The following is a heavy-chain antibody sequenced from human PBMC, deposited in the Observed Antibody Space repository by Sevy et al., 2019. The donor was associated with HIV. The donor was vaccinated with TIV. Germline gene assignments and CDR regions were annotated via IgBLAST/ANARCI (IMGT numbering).Heavy chain of an antibody. CDR1: GFSLTTTGVG. J-gene: IGHJ4*02. Sequence: SGPTLVNPTQTLTLTCTFSGFSLTTTGVGVGWIRQPPGKALECLAIIYWDDRRDFSPSLKSRLTIAKDTSKNQVVLKMTNMDPVDTATYFCAQTGAAARPAALHYWGQGTLVTVSS. V-gene: IGHV2-5*02. CDR2: IYWDDRR. D-gene: IGHD6-6*01. CDR3: AQTGAAARPAALHY.